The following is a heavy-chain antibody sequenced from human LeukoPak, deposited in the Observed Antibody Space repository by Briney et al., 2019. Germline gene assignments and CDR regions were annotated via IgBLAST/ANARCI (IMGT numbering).Heavy chain of an antibody. V-gene: IGHV1-69*05. J-gene: IGHJ6*03. CDR2: IILIFGTA. D-gene: IGHD2-2*01. CDR3: ARERYCSSTSCLDYYYYMDV. CDR1: GGTFTSYA. Sequence: SVKVSCKAAGGTFTSYAISWVRQAPGQGLEWMGGIILIFGTANYAHKFQGRVTITTDESTSTAYMELSSLRSEDTAVYYCARERYCSSTSCLDYYYYMDVWGKGTTVTVSS.